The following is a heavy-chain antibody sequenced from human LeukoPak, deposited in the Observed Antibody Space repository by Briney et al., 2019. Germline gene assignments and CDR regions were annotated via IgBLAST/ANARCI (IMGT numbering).Heavy chain of an antibody. D-gene: IGHD4-17*01. CDR2: ITYSGYT. CDR3: VSGTTVTNFAY. J-gene: IGHJ4*02. CDR1: GGYFSGNH. V-gene: IGHV4-34*01. Sequence: SETLFLTCSVYGGYFSGNHWSWVRQPPGRGLEWIGEITYSGYTNYNPSLKSRVTISTDTSKKQFSLKLTSVTAADTAVYYCVSGTTVTNFAYWGQGTLVTVSS.